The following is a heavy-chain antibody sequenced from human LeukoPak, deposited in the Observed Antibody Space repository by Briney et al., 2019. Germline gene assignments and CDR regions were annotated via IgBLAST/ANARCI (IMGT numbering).Heavy chain of an antibody. V-gene: IGHV3-23*01. CDR3: AKVSRQGYCSSTSCYNWFDP. CDR2: ISGSGGST. D-gene: IGHD2-2*01. J-gene: IGHJ5*02. CDR1: GFTFSSYA. Sequence: PGGSLRLSCAASGFTFSSYAMSWVRQAPGKGLEWVSAISGSGGSTYYADSVKGRFTISRDNSKNTLYLQMNSLRAEDTAVYYCAKVSRQGYCSSTSCYNWFDPWGQGTLVTVSS.